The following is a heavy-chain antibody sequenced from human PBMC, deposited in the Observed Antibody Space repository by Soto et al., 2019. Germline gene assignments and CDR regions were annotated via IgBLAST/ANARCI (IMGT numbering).Heavy chain of an antibody. Sequence: ASVKDSCKASGYTFTSYDINWVRQATGQGLEWMGWMNPNSGNTGYAQKFQGRVTMTRNTSISTAYMELSSLRAEYTAVYYCARGLGYGDAFDIWGQGTMVTVSS. D-gene: IGHD5-12*01. CDR3: ARGLGYGDAFDI. CDR1: GYTFTSYD. J-gene: IGHJ3*02. CDR2: MNPNSGNT. V-gene: IGHV1-8*01.